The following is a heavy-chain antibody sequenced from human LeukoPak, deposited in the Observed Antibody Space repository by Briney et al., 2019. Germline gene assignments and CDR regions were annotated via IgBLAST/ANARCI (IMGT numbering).Heavy chain of an antibody. CDR3: ARDRDDSSGYYRETLFDY. J-gene: IGHJ4*02. CDR1: GYTFTDYY. V-gene: IGHV1-2*02. D-gene: IGHD3-22*01. Sequence: ASVKVSCKASGYTFTDYYMYWVRQAPGQGLEWMGWINPNSGGTNYAQKFQGRVTMTRDTSISTAYMELSRLRSDDTAVYYCARDRDDSSGYYRETLFDYWGQGTLVTVSS. CDR2: INPNSGGT.